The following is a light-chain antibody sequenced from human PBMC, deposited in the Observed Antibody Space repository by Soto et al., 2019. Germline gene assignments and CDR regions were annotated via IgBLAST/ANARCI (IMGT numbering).Light chain of an antibody. CDR2: DAS. Sequence: DIQMTQSPSSLSASVGDRVTITCRASQSISSYLNWYHHKSGKAPKLLIYDASNLEAGVPSRFSGNGSGTDFTFTINSLQPEDIATYYCQFYDSLPPRLTFGGGTKVEIK. V-gene: IGKV1-33*01. CDR3: QFYDSLPPRLT. CDR1: QSISSY. J-gene: IGKJ4*01.